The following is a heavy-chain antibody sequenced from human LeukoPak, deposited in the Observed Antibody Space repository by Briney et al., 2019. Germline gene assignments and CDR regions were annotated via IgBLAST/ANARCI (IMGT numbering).Heavy chain of an antibody. CDR1: GYTFTSYY. V-gene: IGHV1-2*02. J-gene: IGHJ4*02. CDR3: AGVDQHLYKFDY. D-gene: IGHD6-13*01. CDR2: INPNSGGT. Sequence: GASVKVSCEVSGYTFTSYYIHWVRQAPGQGLEWMGWINPNSGGTNYAEKQKFQGRVTMTRDTSITTVYMEPSRLEYDDTAVYYCAGVDQHLYKFDYWGQGTLVTVSS.